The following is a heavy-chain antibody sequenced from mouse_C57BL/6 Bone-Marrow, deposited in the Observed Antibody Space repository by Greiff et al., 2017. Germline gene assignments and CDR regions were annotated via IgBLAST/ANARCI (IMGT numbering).Heavy chain of an antibody. J-gene: IGHJ2*01. CDR1: GYTFTSYW. CDR2: IDPSDSYT. V-gene: IGHV1-50*01. CDR3: AHNYGSSFDY. D-gene: IGHD1-1*01. Sequence: QVQLQQPGAELVKPGASVKLSCKASGYTFTSYWMQWVKQRPGQGLEWIGEIDPSDSYTNYNQKFKGKATLTVDTSSSTAYMQLSSLTSEDSAVYYGAHNYGSSFDYWGQGTTLTVTA.